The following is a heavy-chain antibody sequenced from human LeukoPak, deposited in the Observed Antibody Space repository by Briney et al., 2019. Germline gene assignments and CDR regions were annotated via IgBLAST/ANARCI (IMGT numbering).Heavy chain of an antibody. CDR1: GYTFTSYG. V-gene: IGHV1-18*01. D-gene: IGHD3-16*02. CDR3: AREGYVWGSYRYLDY. CDR2: ISGYNGNT. J-gene: IGHJ4*02. Sequence: ASVKVSCKASGYTFTSYGISWVRQAPGQGLEWMGWISGYNGNTDYAQKLQGRVTMTTDTSTKTTYMELRSLRSDDTAVYFCAREGYVWGSYRYLDYWGQGTLVTVSS.